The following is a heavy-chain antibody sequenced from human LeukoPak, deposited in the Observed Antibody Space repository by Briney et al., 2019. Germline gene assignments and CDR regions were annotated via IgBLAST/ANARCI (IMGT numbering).Heavy chain of an antibody. CDR1: GYTFTNYY. J-gene: IGHJ4*02. D-gene: IGHD2-2*01. V-gene: IGHV1-46*01. Sequence: ASVKVSCKASGYTFTNYYMHWVRQAPGQGLEWMAMINPSGGSTTYAQKFQGRVTITADESTSTAYMELSSLRSEDTAVYYCARDFCSTSCNLGYWGQGTLVTVSS. CDR2: INPSGGST. CDR3: ARDFCSTSCNLGY.